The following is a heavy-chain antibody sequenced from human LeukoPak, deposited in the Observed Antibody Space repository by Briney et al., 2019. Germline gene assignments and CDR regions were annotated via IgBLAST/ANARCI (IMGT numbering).Heavy chain of an antibody. CDR2: ISGSGGST. D-gene: IGHD5-24*01. Sequence: GGSLRLSRAASGFTFSSYGISWVRQAPGKGLEWVSGISGSGGSTYYADSVKGRFTNSRDNSKNTLYLQMKSLRAEDTAVYYCAKSRYGYNVPPSDAFDVWGQGTMVTVSS. J-gene: IGHJ3*01. CDR3: AKSRYGYNVPPSDAFDV. V-gene: IGHV3-23*01. CDR1: GFTFSSYG.